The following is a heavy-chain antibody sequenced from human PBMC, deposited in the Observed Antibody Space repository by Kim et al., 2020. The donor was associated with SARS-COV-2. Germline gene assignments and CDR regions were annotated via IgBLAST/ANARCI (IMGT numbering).Heavy chain of an antibody. D-gene: IGHD1-26*01. Sequence: QDYADSVKGRFTISRDNSKNTLYLQMNSLRAEDTAVYYCARGLSGYVDYWGQGTLVTVSS. J-gene: IGHJ4*02. V-gene: IGHV3-30*01. CDR2: Q. CDR3: ARGLSGYVDY.